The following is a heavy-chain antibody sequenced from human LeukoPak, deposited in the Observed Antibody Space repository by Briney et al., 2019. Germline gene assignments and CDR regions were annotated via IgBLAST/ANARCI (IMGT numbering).Heavy chain of an antibody. Sequence: GGSLRLSCAASGFTVSSNYMSWVRQAPGKGLEWVSVIYSGGSTYYADSVKGRFTISRDNSKNTLYLQMNSLRAEDTAVYYCATTNYYYDSSGYPFDYWGQGTLVTVSS. J-gene: IGHJ4*02. V-gene: IGHV3-53*01. CDR3: ATTNYYYDSSGYPFDY. CDR1: GFTVSSNY. CDR2: IYSGGST. D-gene: IGHD3-22*01.